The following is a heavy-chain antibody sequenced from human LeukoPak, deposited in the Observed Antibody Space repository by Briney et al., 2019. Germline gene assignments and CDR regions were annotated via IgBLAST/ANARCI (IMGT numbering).Heavy chain of an antibody. CDR2: ISAYTGNT. CDR1: GYTFTNYG. CDR3: ARDLDDILTAYKPITYYFDY. J-gene: IGHJ4*02. V-gene: IGHV1-18*01. Sequence: ASVKVSCRASGYTFTNYGISWVRQAPGQGLEWMGWISAYTGNTKYAQKFQGRVTMTADTSTRTAYMELRSLRTDDTAVCYCARDLDDILTAYKPITYYFDYWGQGTLVTVSS. D-gene: IGHD3-9*01.